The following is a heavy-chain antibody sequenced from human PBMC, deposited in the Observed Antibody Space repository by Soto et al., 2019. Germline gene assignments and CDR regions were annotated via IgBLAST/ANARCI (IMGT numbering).Heavy chain of an antibody. CDR1: GYSITSDG. CDR2: ISAYNGNT. D-gene: IGHD3-3*01. J-gene: IGHJ4*01. Sequence: VKGYCKASGYSITSDGIGWRRNNPEQGLEWMGWISAYNGNTNYAQKLQGRVTMTTDTSTSTAYMELSSLRSEDTSLYYCARNGVEPYVFEYWVHGTLVTV. CDR3: ARNGVEPYVFEY. V-gene: IGHV1-18*01.